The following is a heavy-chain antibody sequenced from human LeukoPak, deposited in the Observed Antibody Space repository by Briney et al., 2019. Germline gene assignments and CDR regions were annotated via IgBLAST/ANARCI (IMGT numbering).Heavy chain of an antibody. Sequence: RASVKVSCETFGYTFRHNYIHWVRQARGQRLEWMGWINPASGGTNYVQKFQGRVTMTRDASIRTGYMELSRLTSDDTAVYYCARERRGNWNQDFDYWGQGTLVRVSA. D-gene: IGHD1-1*01. CDR3: ARERRGNWNQDFDY. CDR2: INPASGGT. J-gene: IGHJ4*02. V-gene: IGHV1-2*02. CDR1: GYTFRHNY.